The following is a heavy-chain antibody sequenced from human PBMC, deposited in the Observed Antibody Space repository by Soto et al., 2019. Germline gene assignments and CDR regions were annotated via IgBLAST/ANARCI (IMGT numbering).Heavy chain of an antibody. CDR3: ARDRGVGYFDY. Sequence: GGSLRLSCATSGITFSNHGLHWVRQTPGRGLEWVAFIRSDGSNKYHADSVKGRFTISRDNSRNTLYLEMNSLRVEDTAVYYCARDRGVGYFDYWGQGTQVTVSS. CDR1: GITFSNHG. J-gene: IGHJ4*02. D-gene: IGHD3-10*01. V-gene: IGHV3-30*02. CDR2: IRSDGSNK.